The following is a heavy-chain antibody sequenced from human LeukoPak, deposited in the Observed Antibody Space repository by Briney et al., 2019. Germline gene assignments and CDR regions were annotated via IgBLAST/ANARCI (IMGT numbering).Heavy chain of an antibody. Sequence: SVKVSCKASGGTFSSYAISWVRQAPGQGLEWMGGIIPIFGTANYAQKFQGRVTITADKSTSTAYMELSSLRSEDTAVYYCARDSSDRGAFDIWGQGTMVTVSS. J-gene: IGHJ3*02. CDR1: GGTFSSYA. D-gene: IGHD3-22*01. CDR3: ARDSSDRGAFDI. V-gene: IGHV1-69*06. CDR2: IIPIFGTA.